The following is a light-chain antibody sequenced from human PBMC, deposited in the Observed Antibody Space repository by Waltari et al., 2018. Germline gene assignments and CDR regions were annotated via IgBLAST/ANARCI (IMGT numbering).Light chain of an antibody. J-gene: IGKJ1*01. CDR2: DAS. CDR1: QTIITW. Sequence: IQMTQSPSPLSASVGDTVTNTCRASQTIITWLAWYQQKPGKAPKLLIYDASTLESGVPSRFSGSGSGTEFTLTISSLQPLDFAVYYCQQYNTDPWTFGQGTQVEI. V-gene: IGKV1-5*01. CDR3: QQYNTDPWT.